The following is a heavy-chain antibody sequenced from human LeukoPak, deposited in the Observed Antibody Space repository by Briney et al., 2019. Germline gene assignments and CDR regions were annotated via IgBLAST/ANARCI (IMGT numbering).Heavy chain of an antibody. J-gene: IGHJ6*02. Sequence: GGSLRLSCAASGFTFSSYGMHWVRQAPGKGLEWVAVIWYDGSNKYYADSVKGRFTISRDNSKNTLYLQMNSLRAEDTAVYYCAVPLAGGDDYSNDLYYYYGMDVWGQGTTVTASS. CDR2: IWYDGSNK. CDR3: AVPLAGGDDYSNDLYYYYGMDV. V-gene: IGHV3-33*01. D-gene: IGHD4-11*01. CDR1: GFTFSSYG.